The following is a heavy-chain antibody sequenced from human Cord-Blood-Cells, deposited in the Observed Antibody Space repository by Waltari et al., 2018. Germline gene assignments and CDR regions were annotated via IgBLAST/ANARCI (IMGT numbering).Heavy chain of an antibody. V-gene: IGHV3-30*18. D-gene: IGHD3-10*01. J-gene: IGHJ4*02. Sequence: QVQLVESGGGVVQPGRSLRLSCAASGSTFSSCGLPRVRQAPGKGLEWVAVISYDGSNKYYADAVKGRFTISRDNSKNTLYLQMNSLRAEDTAVYYCAKDQDYGYFDYWGQGTLVTVSS. CDR3: AKDQDYGYFDY. CDR1: GSTFSSCG. CDR2: ISYDGSNK.